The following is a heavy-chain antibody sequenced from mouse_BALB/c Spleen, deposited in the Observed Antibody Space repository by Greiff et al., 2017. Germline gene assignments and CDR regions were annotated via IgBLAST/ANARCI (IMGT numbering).Heavy chain of an antibody. CDR3: ARGIYYGTPYAMDY. CDR2: ISYDGSN. CDR1: GYSITSGYY. J-gene: IGHJ4*01. D-gene: IGHD1-1*01. Sequence: EVKLQESGPGLVKPSQSLSLTCSVTGYSITSGYYWNWIRQFPGNKLEWMGYISYDGSNNYNPSLKNRISITRDTSKNQFFLKLNSVTTEDTATYYCARGIYYGTPYAMDYWGQGTSVTVSS. V-gene: IGHV3-6*02.